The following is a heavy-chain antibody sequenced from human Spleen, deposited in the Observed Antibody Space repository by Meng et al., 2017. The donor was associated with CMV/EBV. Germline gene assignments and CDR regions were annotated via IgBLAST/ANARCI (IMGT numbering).Heavy chain of an antibody. J-gene: IGHJ6*02. CDR3: ARDNPAAGTHYYYHGMDV. D-gene: IGHD6-25*01. CDR2: SIPIFGTA. V-gene: IGHV1-69*05. Sequence: SVKFSCKASGGTFSSYAISWVRQAPGQGLEWMGGSIPIFGTANYAQKFQGRVTITTDESTSTAYMELSSLRAEDTAVYYCARDNPAAGTHYYYHGMDVWGQGTTVTVSS. CDR1: GGTFSSYA.